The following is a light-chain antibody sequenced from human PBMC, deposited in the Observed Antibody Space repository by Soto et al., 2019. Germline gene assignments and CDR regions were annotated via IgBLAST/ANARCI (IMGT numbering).Light chain of an antibody. V-gene: IGLV2-14*03. CDR2: GVT. CDR1: HNDIGTYDY. J-gene: IGLJ2*01. Sequence: QSALTQPTSVSGSPGQSITISCTGNHNDIGTYDYVSWYQQHPGRAPRLLIHGVTTRPSGISDRFSASKSGLTASLTISGLQPEHEADYYCSSSTSNRSYVFG. CDR3: SSSTSNRSYV.